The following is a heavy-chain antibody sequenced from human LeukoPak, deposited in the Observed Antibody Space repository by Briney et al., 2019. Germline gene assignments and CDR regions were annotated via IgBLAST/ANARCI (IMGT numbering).Heavy chain of an antibody. CDR1: GDSVSSNSAA. D-gene: IGHD5-12*01. J-gene: IGHJ6*03. CDR3: ARGLSGYDYPYYYYYMDV. Sequence: KPSQTLSLTCAISGDSVSSNSAAWNWIRQSPSRGLEWLGRTYYRFKWYNDYAVSVKSRITINPDTSKNQFSLQLNSVTPEDTAVYYCARGLSGYDYPYYYYYMDVWGKGTTVTVSS. V-gene: IGHV6-1*01. CDR2: TYYRFKWYN.